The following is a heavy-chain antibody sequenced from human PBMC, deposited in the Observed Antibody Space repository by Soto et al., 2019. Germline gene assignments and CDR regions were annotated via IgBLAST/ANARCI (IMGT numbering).Heavy chain of an antibody. CDR3: ARALVVVAARYFQH. CDR1: GVSISSSDYY. V-gene: IGHV4-39*01. Sequence: SETLSLTCTVSGVSISSSDYYWGWIRQPPGKGLEWIGSIYYSGSTYYNPSLKSRVTISVDTSKNQFSLKLSSVTAADTAVYYCARALVVVAARYFQHWGQGTLVTVSS. CDR2: IYYSGST. J-gene: IGHJ1*01. D-gene: IGHD2-15*01.